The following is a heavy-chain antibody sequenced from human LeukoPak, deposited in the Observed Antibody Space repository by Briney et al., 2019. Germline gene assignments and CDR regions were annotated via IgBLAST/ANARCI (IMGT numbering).Heavy chain of an antibody. Sequence: ASVKVSFKSSGYTFTIYYIHWVRQAPGQGLEWMGIINPSGGTTSYAQKFQGRVAMTRDTSTSTVYMELSSLRSEDTALYYCARRLGYCSSTSCYGIDYWGQGTLVTVSS. D-gene: IGHD2-2*01. CDR3: ARRLGYCSSTSCYGIDY. CDR1: GYTFTIYY. J-gene: IGHJ4*02. CDR2: INPSGGTT. V-gene: IGHV1-46*01.